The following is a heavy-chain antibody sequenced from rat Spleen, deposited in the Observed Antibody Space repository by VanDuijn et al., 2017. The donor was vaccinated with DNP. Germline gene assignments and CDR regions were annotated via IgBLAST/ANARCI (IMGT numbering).Heavy chain of an antibody. CDR3: ARPDY. CDR2: IGSPAYAP. Sequence: EVRLVESGGGLVQPGRSMKVSCAASGFTVSAFPMAWVRQAPAKGLEWVAYIGSPAYAPYYADSVKGRFTISRDNAKSTLHLQMNSLRSEDMATYYCARPDYWGQGVMVTVSS. V-gene: IGHV5-46*01. J-gene: IGHJ2*01. CDR1: GFTVSAFP.